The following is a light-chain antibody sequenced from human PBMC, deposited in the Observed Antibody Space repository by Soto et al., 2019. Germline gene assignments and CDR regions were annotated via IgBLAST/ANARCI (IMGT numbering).Light chain of an antibody. V-gene: IGKV1-5*01. Sequence: DIQMTQSPSTLSASVGDRVPITCRASQSISSGLAWYQQKPGKAPKLLIYDASSLESGVPSRFSGSGSGTEFTLTISSLQPDDFATYYCQQYNSYSPTFGQGTKVEIK. CDR3: QQYNSYSPT. CDR1: QSISSG. CDR2: DAS. J-gene: IGKJ1*01.